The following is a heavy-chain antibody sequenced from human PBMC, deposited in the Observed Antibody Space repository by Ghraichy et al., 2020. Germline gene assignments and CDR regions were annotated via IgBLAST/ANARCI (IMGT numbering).Heavy chain of an antibody. CDR2: VSASGATT. D-gene: IGHD3-22*01. Sequence: GGSLRLSCAASGFTFTNYAINWVRQATGKGLEWVSGVSASGATTYYADSVKGRFRISRDSSKNTVYLQMDSLRAEDTAVYYCAKPSPAGYYNDRSGYYYFDYWGPGTLLTVSS. J-gene: IGHJ4*02. CDR1: GFTFTNYA. CDR3: AKPSPAGYYNDRSGYYYFDY. V-gene: IGHV3-23*01.